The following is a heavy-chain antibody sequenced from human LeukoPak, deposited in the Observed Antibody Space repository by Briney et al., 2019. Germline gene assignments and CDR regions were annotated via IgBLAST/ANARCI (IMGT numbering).Heavy chain of an antibody. Sequence: PSETLSLTCAVYGGSFSGYYWSWIRQPPGKGLEWIGEINHSGSTNYNPSLKSRVTISVDTSKNQFSLKLSSVTAADTAVYYCAREGLLWFIHYYYYYGMDVWGQGATVTVSS. J-gene: IGHJ6*02. D-gene: IGHD3-10*01. CDR1: GGSFSGYY. V-gene: IGHV4-34*01. CDR2: INHSGST. CDR3: AREGLLWFIHYYYYYGMDV.